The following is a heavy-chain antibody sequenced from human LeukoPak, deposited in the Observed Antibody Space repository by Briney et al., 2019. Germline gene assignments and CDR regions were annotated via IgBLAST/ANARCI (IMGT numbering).Heavy chain of an antibody. D-gene: IGHD1-1*01. CDR1: GFTLSSCW. CDR2: IKQDGSEK. V-gene: IGHV3-7*01. CDR3: PRAALGTNGRIDY. Sequence: PGGSLRLXCAASGFTLSSCWMSWVRQAPGKGLEWVANIKQDGSEKYYVDSVKGRFTISRDNARNSLYLQMNSLRGEDTAVYYCPRAALGTNGRIDYWGQGTLVTVSS. J-gene: IGHJ4*02.